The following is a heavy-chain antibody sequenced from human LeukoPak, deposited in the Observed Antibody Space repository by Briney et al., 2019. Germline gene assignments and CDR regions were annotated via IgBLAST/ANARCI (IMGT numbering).Heavy chain of an antibody. CDR3: ARALGGCSGGSCGYYFDY. J-gene: IGHJ4*02. V-gene: IGHV4-59*01. CDR2: IYYSGST. Sequence: SETLSLTCTVSGGSISSYYWSGIRQPPGKGLEWIGYIYYSGSTNYNPSLKSRVTISVDTSKNQFSLKLSSVTAADTAVYYCARALGGCSGGSCGYYFDYWGQGTLVTVSS. D-gene: IGHD2-15*01. CDR1: GGSISSYY.